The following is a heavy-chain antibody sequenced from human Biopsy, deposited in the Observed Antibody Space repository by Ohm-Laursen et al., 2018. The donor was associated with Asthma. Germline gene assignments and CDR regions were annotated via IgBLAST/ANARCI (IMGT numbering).Heavy chain of an antibody. D-gene: IGHD3-9*01. CDR1: GYTFISYA. CDR2: INAGNGNT. Sequence: GSSVKVSCKASGYTFISYAMHWVRQAPGQRLEWMGWINAGNGNTRYSQKLQGRVTITRDTSASTAYMELSRLRSEDTAVYYCARTYYDFLTGQVNDAFVIWGQGTVVTVSS. J-gene: IGHJ3*02. V-gene: IGHV1-3*01. CDR3: ARTYYDFLTGQVNDAFVI.